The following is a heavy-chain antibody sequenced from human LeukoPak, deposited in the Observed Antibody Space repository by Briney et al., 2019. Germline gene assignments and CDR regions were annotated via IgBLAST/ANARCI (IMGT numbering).Heavy chain of an antibody. D-gene: IGHD3-10*01. CDR1: GVSIKSYY. CDR3: ATVGTLWFGELLFDY. CDR2: IYWSGPT. Sequence: SETLSLTCNVSGVSIKSYYWSWIRQPPGKGLEYIGHIYWSGPTNYTPSLKSRVTISVDTSKSQFSLKLGSVTAEDTAVYYCATVGTLWFGELLFDYWGQGTLVTVSS. J-gene: IGHJ4*02. V-gene: IGHV4-59*01.